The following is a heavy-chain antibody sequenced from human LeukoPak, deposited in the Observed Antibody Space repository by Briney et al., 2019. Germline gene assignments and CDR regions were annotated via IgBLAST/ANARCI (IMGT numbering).Heavy chain of an antibody. Sequence: PGGSLRLSCVASGXTFSRSWVNWVRQAPGKGLEWVANINQDESEKNYVDSVKGRFTISRDNAKNSLSLQMNSLRAEDTAVYYCARGWFGANYGMDVWGQGTTVTVSS. D-gene: IGHD3-10*01. CDR3: ARGWFGANYGMDV. CDR2: INQDESEK. V-gene: IGHV3-7*02. J-gene: IGHJ6*02. CDR1: GXTFSRSW.